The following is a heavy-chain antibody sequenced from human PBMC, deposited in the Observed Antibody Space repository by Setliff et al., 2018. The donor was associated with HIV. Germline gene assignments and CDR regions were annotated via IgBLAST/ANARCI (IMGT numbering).Heavy chain of an antibody. CDR2: MNPKSGNT. D-gene: IGHD2-2*01. V-gene: IGHV1-8*01. Sequence: ASVKVSCKASRYNFTSHDINWVRPAPGQGLEWMGWMNPKSGNTGYARKFQGRVTMTRKTSINTAYMELSSLRSDDTAVYYCARGYCSSTSCYGIYYFDNWGQGTPVTVSS. CDR1: RYNFTSHD. CDR3: ARGYCSSTSCYGIYYFDN. J-gene: IGHJ4*02.